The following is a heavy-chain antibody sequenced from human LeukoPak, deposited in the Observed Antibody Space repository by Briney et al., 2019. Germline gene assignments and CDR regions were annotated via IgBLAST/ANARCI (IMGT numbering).Heavy chain of an antibody. D-gene: IGHD6-13*01. V-gene: IGHV4-59*08. J-gene: IGHJ6*03. CDR1: GGSISRYY. Sequence: SETLSLTCTVSGGSISRYYWSCIRQPPGKGLEWMGYIYYSGSTNYNPSLKSRVTISVDTSKNQFSLKLSSVTAADTAVYYCAGSSSWYVGYYYYMDVWGKGTTVTVSS. CDR2: IYYSGST. CDR3: AGSSSWYVGYYYYMDV.